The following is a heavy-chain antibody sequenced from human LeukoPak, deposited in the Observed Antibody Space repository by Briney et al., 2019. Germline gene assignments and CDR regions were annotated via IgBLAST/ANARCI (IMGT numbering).Heavy chain of an antibody. CDR1: GYSISSGYY. CDR3: ARVTRNKKQRITIFGVVDY. V-gene: IGHV4-38-2*02. J-gene: IGHJ4*02. CDR2: INHSGST. D-gene: IGHD3-3*01. Sequence: SETLSLTCTVSGYSISSGYYWGWIRQPPGKGLEWIGEINHSGSTNYNPSLKSRVTISVDTSKNQFSLKLSSVTAADTAVYYCARVTRNKKQRITIFGVVDYWGQGTLVTVSS.